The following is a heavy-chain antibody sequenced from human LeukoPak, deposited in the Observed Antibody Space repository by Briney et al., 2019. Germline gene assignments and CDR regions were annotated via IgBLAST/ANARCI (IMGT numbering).Heavy chain of an antibody. Sequence: SETLSLTCAVYGGSFSGYYWSWIRQPPGKGLEWIGEINHSGSTNYNPSLKSRVTISVDTSKNQFSLKLSSVTAADTAVYYCARGSGGSYPRWYFDLWGRGTLVTVSS. CDR3: ARGSGGSYPRWYFDL. D-gene: IGHD1-26*01. CDR1: GGSFSGYY. J-gene: IGHJ2*01. CDR2: INHSGST. V-gene: IGHV4-34*01.